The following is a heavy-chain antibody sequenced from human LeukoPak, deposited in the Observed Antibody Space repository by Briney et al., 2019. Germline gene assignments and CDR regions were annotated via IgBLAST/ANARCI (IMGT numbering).Heavy chain of an antibody. V-gene: IGHV4-59*08. CDR1: GXSISSFY. D-gene: IGHD7-27*01. CDR2: IFYSGGT. Sequence: TSETLSLTCSVSGXSISSFYWSWIRQPPGKGLEWIGHIFYSGGTNYSPSLKSRVTISVDTSRTKFSLRLNSVTASDTAVYYCARTTGDEFDYWGQGTLVTVSS. CDR3: ARTTGDEFDY. J-gene: IGHJ4*02.